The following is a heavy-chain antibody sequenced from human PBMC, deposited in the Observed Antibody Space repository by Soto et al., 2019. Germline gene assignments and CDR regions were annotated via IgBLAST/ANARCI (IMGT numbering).Heavy chain of an antibody. J-gene: IGHJ4*02. CDR2: LNSGGDRT. CDR3: AKDSGYDSTD. V-gene: IGHV3-23*01. D-gene: IGHD3-22*01. Sequence: EVQLLESGGGLVQPGGSLRLSCAASGFTFSTSGMSWVRQAPGKGLEWISGLNSGGDRTTYADSVKGRFTISRDISKNTLYLQMNALRVEDTAVDYCAKDSGYDSTDWGQGTLVTVSS. CDR1: GFTFSTSG.